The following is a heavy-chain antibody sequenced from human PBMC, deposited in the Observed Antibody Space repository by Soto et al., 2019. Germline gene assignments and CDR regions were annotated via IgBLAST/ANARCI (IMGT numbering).Heavy chain of an antibody. Sequence: SETLSLTCTVSGGSISSYYWSWIRQPPGKGLEWSGYIYYSGSTNYNPSLQSRVTISVDTSKNQFSLKLSSVTAADTAVYYCASSPIPAARWQYSYGYGQLDFDYWGQGTLVTVSS. V-gene: IGHV4-59*01. J-gene: IGHJ4*02. D-gene: IGHD5-18*01. CDR1: GGSISSYY. CDR2: IYYSGST. CDR3: ASSPIPAARWQYSYGYGQLDFDY.